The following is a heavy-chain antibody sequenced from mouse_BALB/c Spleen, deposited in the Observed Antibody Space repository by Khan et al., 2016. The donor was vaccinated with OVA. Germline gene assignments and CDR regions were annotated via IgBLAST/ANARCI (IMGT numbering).Heavy chain of an antibody. CDR2: ITYSGNT. D-gene: IGHD1-1*01. Sequence: EVQLQESGPGLVKPSQSLSLTCTVTGYSITSDYAWYWIRQFPGNKLEWMGYITYSGNTKYNPSLKSRISITLDTSKNQFFLQLNSVTTEDTATYYCARIYGGDFDYWGQGTTLTVSS. J-gene: IGHJ2*01. CDR3: ARIYGGDFDY. CDR1: GYSITSDYA. V-gene: IGHV3-2*02.